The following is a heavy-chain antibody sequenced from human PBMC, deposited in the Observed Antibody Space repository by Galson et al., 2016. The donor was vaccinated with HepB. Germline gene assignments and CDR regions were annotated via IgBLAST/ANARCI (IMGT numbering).Heavy chain of an antibody. D-gene: IGHD3-10*01. Sequence: SVKVSCKASGDTFTSYQVHWVRQASGQGLEWMGWMNPDSGTTGYAQKFQGRVTMTRDTSISTVYMESSSLRSEDTAVYYCARSVWFGELYLDPWGQGTLVTVSS. CDR2: MNPDSGTT. J-gene: IGHJ5*02. CDR1: GDTFTSYQ. V-gene: IGHV1-8*01. CDR3: ARSVWFGELYLDP.